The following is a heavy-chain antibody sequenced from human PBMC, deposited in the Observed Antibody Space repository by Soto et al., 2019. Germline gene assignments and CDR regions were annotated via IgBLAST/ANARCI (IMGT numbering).Heavy chain of an antibody. CDR2: IYYSGST. Sequence: SETLSLTCTVSGGSISSGGYYWSWIRQHPGKGLEWIGYIYYSGSTYYNPSLKSRVTISVDTSKNQFSLKLSSVTAADTAVYYCARRLCSSTSCYDGKFDYWGQGTLVTVSS. CDR3: ARRLCSSTSCYDGKFDY. D-gene: IGHD2-2*01. V-gene: IGHV4-31*03. CDR1: GGSISSGGYY. J-gene: IGHJ4*02.